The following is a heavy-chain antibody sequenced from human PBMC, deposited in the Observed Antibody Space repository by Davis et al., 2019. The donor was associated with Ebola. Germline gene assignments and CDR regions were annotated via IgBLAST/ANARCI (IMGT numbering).Heavy chain of an antibody. CDR2: IWYDGSNK. Sequence: GGSLRLSCAASGFTFSSYGMHWVRQAPGKGLEWVAVIWYDGSNKYYADSVKGRFTISRDNSKNTLYLQMNSLRAEDTAVYYCARDKGYSSSWYFRYYYYYGMDVWGQGTTVTVS. J-gene: IGHJ6*02. CDR3: ARDKGYSSSWYFRYYYYYGMDV. V-gene: IGHV3-33*08. D-gene: IGHD6-13*01. CDR1: GFTFSSYG.